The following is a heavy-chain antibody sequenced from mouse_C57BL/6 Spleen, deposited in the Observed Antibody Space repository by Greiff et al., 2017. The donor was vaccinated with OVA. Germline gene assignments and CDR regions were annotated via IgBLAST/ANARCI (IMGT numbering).Heavy chain of an antibody. CDR1: GFTFSDYY. CDR2: ISNGGGST. Sequence: EVQLVESGGGLVQPGGSLKLSCAASGFTFSDYYMYWVRQTPEKRLEWVAYISNGGGSTYYPDTVKGRFTISRDNAKNTLYLQMSRLKSEDTAMYYCARHTTVEGFAYWGQGTLVTVSA. J-gene: IGHJ3*01. V-gene: IGHV5-12*01. D-gene: IGHD1-1*01. CDR3: ARHTTVEGFAY.